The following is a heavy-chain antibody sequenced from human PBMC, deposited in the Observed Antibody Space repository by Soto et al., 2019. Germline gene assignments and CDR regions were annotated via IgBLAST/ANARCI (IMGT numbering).Heavy chain of an antibody. CDR2: VNWNAAGI. Sequence: SLRLSCATSGFTFDDYGMSWVRQVPGKGLEWVSGVNWNAAGIGYADSVKGRFTISRDNAKNSLYLQMNSLRAEDTALYYCARRPSRYCSSTTCYASDYWGQGTLVTVSS. D-gene: IGHD2-2*01. V-gene: IGHV3-20*04. CDR3: ARRPSRYCSSTTCYASDY. J-gene: IGHJ4*02. CDR1: GFTFDDYG.